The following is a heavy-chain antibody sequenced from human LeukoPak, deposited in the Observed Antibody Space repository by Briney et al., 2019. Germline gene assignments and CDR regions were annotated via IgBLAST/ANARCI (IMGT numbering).Heavy chain of an antibody. CDR1: GDSVSSNSAA. J-gene: IGHJ5*01. Sequence: SQTLSLTCAISGDSVSSNSAAWNWIRQSPSRGLEWLGRTYYRSKWYNDYAVSVKSRITIDPDTSENQFSLQLNSVTPEDTAVYYCARGEGYSYGYWWFDSWGQGTLVTVSS. D-gene: IGHD5-18*01. V-gene: IGHV6-1*01. CDR3: ARGEGYSYGYWWFDS. CDR2: TYYRSKWYN.